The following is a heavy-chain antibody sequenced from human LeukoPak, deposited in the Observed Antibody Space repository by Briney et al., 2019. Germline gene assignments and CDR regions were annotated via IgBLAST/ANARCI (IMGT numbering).Heavy chain of an antibody. CDR3: ARVEVDSSGYYYDYFDY. CDR1: GGSFSGYY. J-gene: IGHJ4*02. CDR2: INLSGST. D-gene: IGHD3-22*01. V-gene: IGHV4-34*01. Sequence: SETLSLTCAVYGGSFSGYYWSWIRQPPGKGLEWIGEINLSGSTNYDPSLKSRVTISVDTSKNQFSLKLSSVTAADTAVYYCARVEVDSSGYYYDYFDYWGQGTLVTVSS.